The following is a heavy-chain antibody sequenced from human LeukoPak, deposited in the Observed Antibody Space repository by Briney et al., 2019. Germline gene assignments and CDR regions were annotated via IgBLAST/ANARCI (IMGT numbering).Heavy chain of an antibody. CDR2: INPNSGGT. V-gene: IGHV1-2*02. D-gene: IGHD3-22*01. CDR3: ARGPITMIVVAHFDY. Sequence: ASVKVSCKASGYTFTGYYMHWVRQAPGQGLEWMGWINPNSGGTNYAQKFQGRVTMTRDTSISTAYMELSRLRSDDTAVYYCARGPITMIVVAHFDYWGQGTLVTVSS. J-gene: IGHJ4*02. CDR1: GYTFTGYY.